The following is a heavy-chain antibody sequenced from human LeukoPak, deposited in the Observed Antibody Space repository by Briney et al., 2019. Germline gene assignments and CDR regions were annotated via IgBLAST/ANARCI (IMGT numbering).Heavy chain of an antibody. CDR1: GYTFTSYG. CDR2: ISAYNGNT. D-gene: IGHD6-6*01. Sequence: ASVKVSCKASGYTFTSYGISWVRQAPGQGLEWMGWISAYNGNTNYAQKLQGRVTMTTDTSTSTAYMELRGLRSDDTAVYYCARDFEYSSSYFDFDYWGQGTLVTVSS. J-gene: IGHJ4*02. V-gene: IGHV1-18*01. CDR3: ARDFEYSSSYFDFDY.